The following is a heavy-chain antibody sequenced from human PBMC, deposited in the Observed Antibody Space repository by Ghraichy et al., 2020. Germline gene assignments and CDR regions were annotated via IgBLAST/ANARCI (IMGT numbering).Heavy chain of an antibody. J-gene: IGHJ5*02. CDR2: MYFTGTT. D-gene: IGHD1-14*01. CDR3: ARERRHRVQDTWFDP. Sequence: SETLSLTCTVSGGSITGYYWNWIRQSSGKGLEWVARMYFTGTTNYNPSLKDRVTMSVDASKSQFSLRMTSVTAADSGVYYCARERRHRVQDTWFDPWGQGTLVIVSS. CDR1: GGSITGYY. V-gene: IGHV4-4*07.